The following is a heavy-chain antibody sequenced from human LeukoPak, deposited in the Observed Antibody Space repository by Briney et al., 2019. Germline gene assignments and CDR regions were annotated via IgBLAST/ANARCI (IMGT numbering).Heavy chain of an antibody. D-gene: IGHD6-13*01. CDR2: ISDRGGST. CDR3: AKRGSSSCFDY. V-gene: IGHV3-23*01. Sequence: GGSLRLSCAASGFTFSTYAMNWVRQAPGKGLEWVSFISDRGGSTYYADSVKGRFTISRDNSKNTLYLQMNSLRAEDTAVYYCAKRGSSSCFDYWGQGTLVTVSS. J-gene: IGHJ4*02. CDR1: GFTFSTYA.